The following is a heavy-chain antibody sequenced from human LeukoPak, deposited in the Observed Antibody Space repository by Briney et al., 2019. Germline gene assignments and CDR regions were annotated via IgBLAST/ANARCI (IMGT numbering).Heavy chain of an antibody. CDR3: ASCSSTSCYRGYYYYYMDV. CDR2: IIPIFGTA. Sequence: SVKVSCKASGGTFSSYAISWVRQAPGQGLEWMGGIIPIFGTANYAQKFQGRVTITADESTSTAYMELSSLRSEDTAVYYCASCSSTSCYRGYYYYYMDVWGKGTTVTVSS. V-gene: IGHV1-69*01. CDR1: GGTFSSYA. J-gene: IGHJ6*03. D-gene: IGHD2-2*02.